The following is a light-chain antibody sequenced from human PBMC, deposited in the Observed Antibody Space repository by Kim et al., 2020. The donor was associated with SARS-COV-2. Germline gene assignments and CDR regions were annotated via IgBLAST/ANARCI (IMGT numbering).Light chain of an antibody. CDR3: QQYGTSPLT. CDR2: GAS. CDR1: QSVSSSY. J-gene: IGKJ4*01. V-gene: IGKV3-20*01. Sequence: EIVLTQSPATLSLSPGERAAISCRASQSVSSSYLAWYQQKPGQAPRLLIYGASSRATGIPDRFSGSGSGTDFTLTITRLEPDDFAVYYCQQYGTSPLTFGGGTKVEI.